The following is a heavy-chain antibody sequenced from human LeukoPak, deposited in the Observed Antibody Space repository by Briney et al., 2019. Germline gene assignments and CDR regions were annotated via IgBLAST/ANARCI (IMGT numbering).Heavy chain of an antibody. Sequence: GGSLRLSCAVSGFTFGDHAMSWVRQAPGKGLEWVGFIRSKTYGGTTEYAASVKGRFIISRDDSTSIAYLQMNSLKTEDTAVYYCTRGPIQLWLYHGMDVWGQGTTVTVSS. D-gene: IGHD5-18*01. CDR1: GFTFGDHA. V-gene: IGHV3-49*04. CDR2: IRSKTYGGTT. CDR3: TRGPIQLWLYHGMDV. J-gene: IGHJ6*02.